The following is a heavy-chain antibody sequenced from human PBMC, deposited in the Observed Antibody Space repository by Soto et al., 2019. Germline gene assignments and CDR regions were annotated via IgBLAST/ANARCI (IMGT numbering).Heavy chain of an antibody. Sequence: GGSLRLSCAASGFTFDDYAMHWVRQAPGKGLEWVSGISWNSGSIGYADSVKGRFTISRDNAKNSLYLQMNSLRAEDTALYYCAKDGKSGGLDDILTGPLLYYYDYWGQGTLVTVSS. V-gene: IGHV3-9*01. J-gene: IGHJ4*02. CDR1: GFTFDDYA. CDR2: ISWNSGSI. CDR3: AKDGKSGGLDDILTGPLLYYYDY. D-gene: IGHD3-9*01.